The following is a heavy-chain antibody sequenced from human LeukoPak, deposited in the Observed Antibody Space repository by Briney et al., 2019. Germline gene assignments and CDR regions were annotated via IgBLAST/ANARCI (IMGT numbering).Heavy chain of an antibody. V-gene: IGHV1-69*05. CDR1: RGTFSSYA. CDR2: IIPIFGTA. Sequence: SVKVSCKASRGTFSSYAISWVRQAPGQGLEWMGRIIPIFGTANYAQKFQGRVTITTDESTSTAYVELSSLRSEDTAVYYCARIYYDSSGYHEQDFDYWGQGTLVTVSS. J-gene: IGHJ4*02. CDR3: ARIYYDSSGYHEQDFDY. D-gene: IGHD3-22*01.